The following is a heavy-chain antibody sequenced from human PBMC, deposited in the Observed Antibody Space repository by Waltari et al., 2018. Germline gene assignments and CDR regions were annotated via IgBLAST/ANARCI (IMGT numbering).Heavy chain of an antibody. CDR1: GFTFSTYW. CDR3: ASHRPGGYGMDV. CDR2: ITSDGSRT. D-gene: IGHD2-15*01. J-gene: IGHJ6*02. V-gene: IGHV3-74*01. Sequence: VHLVESGGGLVQPGGSLRLSCEASGFTFSTYWMCWVRQVPGKGLVWVSTITSDGSRTRYADSVKGRFTISRDNAKNTLYLQTNSLRAEDTAVYYCASHRPGGYGMDVWGHGTTVTVSS.